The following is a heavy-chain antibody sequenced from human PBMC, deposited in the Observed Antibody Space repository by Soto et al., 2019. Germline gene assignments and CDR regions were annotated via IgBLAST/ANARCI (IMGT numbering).Heavy chain of an antibody. CDR2: INVGNGNT. V-gene: IGHV1-3*01. D-gene: IGHD3-10*01. J-gene: IGHJ6*04. Sequence: ASVKCSCKASGYTFTIYEIYWVRQAPGQKLEWMGWINVGNGNTKYSQKFQGRVTITRDTSASTAYRELSGLTFEDTAVYYCARNYHGLGVWGKGTTVTVSS. CDR1: GYTFTIYE. CDR3: ARNYHGLGV.